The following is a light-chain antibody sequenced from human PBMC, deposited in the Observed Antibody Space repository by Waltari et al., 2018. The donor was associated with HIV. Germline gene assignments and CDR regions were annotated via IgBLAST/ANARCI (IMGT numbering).Light chain of an antibody. CDR2: DVS. CDR3: CSFAGSNTLVV. Sequence: QSALTQPRSVSGSPGQSVTISCTGTTSDVGGYNYVSWYQQYPGKVPKLLIYDVSKRPSGVPDRFSGSKSGNTASLTISGLQAEDEADYYCCSFAGSNTLVVFGGGTKLTVL. V-gene: IGLV2-11*01. CDR1: TSDVGGYNY. J-gene: IGLJ2*01.